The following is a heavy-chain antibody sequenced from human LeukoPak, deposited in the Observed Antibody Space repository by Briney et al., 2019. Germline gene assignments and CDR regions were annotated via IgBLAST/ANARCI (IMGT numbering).Heavy chain of an antibody. CDR1: GFSSSTSW. Sequence: GGSLRLSCAASGFSSSTSWMHWVRQGPGKGLVWVSRIKSDGTNAYYADSVKGRFTISRDNARNTLYLQMNSLRAEDTAVYYCLRDTLYDSGSYPYFQHWGQGTLVTVSS. CDR2: IKSDGTNA. D-gene: IGHD3-10*01. CDR3: LRDTLYDSGSYPYFQH. V-gene: IGHV3-74*01. J-gene: IGHJ1*01.